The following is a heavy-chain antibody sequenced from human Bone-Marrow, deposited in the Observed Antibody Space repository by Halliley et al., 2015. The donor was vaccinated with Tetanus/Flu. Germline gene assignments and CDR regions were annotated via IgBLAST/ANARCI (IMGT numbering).Heavy chain of an antibody. D-gene: IGHD5-18*01. V-gene: IGHV3-9*01. Sequence: SLRLSCAASGFTFDDYALHWVRQAPGKGLEWVSVISWNGGSVGYADSVRGRFTTSRDNAKNSLYLEMNNLTPEDTAVYFCAKAIDGYKSILLDFLGQGTLVTVSS. CDR3: AKAIDGYKSILLDF. CDR1: GFTFDDYA. J-gene: IGHJ4*02. CDR2: ISWNGGSV.